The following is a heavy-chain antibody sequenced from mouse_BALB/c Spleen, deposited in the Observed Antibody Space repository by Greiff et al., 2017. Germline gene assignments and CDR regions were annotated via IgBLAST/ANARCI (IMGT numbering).Heavy chain of an antibody. CDR1: GFTFSSFG. V-gene: IGHV5-17*02. CDR2: ISSGSSTI. J-gene: IGHJ3*01. D-gene: IGHD2-3*01. Sequence: EVKLMESGGGLVKPGGSLKLSCAASGFTFSSFGMHWVRQAPEKGLEWVAYISSGSSTIYYADTVKGRFTISRDNPKNTLFLQMTSLRSEDTAMYYCARGGGYSWFAYWGQGTLVTVAA. CDR3: ARGGGYSWFAY.